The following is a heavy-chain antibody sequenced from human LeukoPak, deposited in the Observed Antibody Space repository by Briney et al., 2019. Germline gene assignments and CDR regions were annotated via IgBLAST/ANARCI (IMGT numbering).Heavy chain of an antibody. Sequence: GGSLRLSCAASGFTFSSYEMNWVRQAPGKGLEWLSYISNSGTTIYYADSVKGRFTVSRDNAKSSLYLQMNSLRAEDTGLYYCAREGAGIMVRGVILDYWGQGALVTVSS. CDR1: GFTFSSYE. CDR2: ISNSGTTI. J-gene: IGHJ4*02. D-gene: IGHD3-10*01. V-gene: IGHV3-48*03. CDR3: AREGAGIMVRGVILDY.